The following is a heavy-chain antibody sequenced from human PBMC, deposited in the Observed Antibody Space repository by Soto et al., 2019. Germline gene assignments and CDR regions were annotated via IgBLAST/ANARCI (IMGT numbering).Heavy chain of an antibody. J-gene: IGHJ4*02. CDR2: ISGSGGST. CDR3: AKDHIFGGYCSGGSCYGY. Sequence: EVQLLESGGGLVQPGGSLRLSCAASGFTFSSYAMSWVRQAPGKGLEWVSAISGSGGSTYDADSVKGRFTISRDNSKNTLYLQMNSLRAEDTAVYYCAKDHIFGGYCSGGSCYGYWGQGTLVTVSS. CDR1: GFTFSSYA. D-gene: IGHD2-15*01. V-gene: IGHV3-23*01.